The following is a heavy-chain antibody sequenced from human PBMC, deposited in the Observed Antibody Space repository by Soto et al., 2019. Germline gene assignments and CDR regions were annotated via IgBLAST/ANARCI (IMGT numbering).Heavy chain of an antibody. Sequence: HVQLQESGPGPVTPSQTLSLPCTVSGVSITSGSYYWTWVRQSPGKGLEWIGYGYYSGNTYYNPSLTGRATISVDTSNNQFSLKLTSVTAADTAVYYCARGGYDTSGQTFIGWGPDCWGQGTLVTVSS. CDR2: GYYSGNT. CDR1: GVSITSGSYY. V-gene: IGHV4-30-4*01. J-gene: IGHJ4*02. CDR3: ARGGYDTSGQTFIGWGPDC. D-gene: IGHD3-22*01.